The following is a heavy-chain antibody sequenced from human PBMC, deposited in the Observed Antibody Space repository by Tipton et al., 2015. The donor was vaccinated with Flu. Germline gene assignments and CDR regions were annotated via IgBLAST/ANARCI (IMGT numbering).Heavy chain of an antibody. J-gene: IGHJ4*02. CDR1: GLSINDYG. V-gene: IGHV3-30*02. D-gene: IGHD6-19*01. Sequence: SLRLSCAASGLSINDYGIHWVRQAPGKGLEWVAFIRHDESDKYYADSVKGRFTISRDNSKNALYLLITSLRPEDTGVYYCAKDGWDTSGWYPFDYWGRGTPVTVSA. CDR2: IRHDESDK. CDR3: AKDGWDTSGWYPFDY.